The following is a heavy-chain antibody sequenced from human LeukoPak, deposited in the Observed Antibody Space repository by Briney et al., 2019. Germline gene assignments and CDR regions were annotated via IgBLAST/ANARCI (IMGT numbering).Heavy chain of an antibody. CDR3: ARMRVTTDYYYYYYMDV. CDR1: GYTFTSYD. J-gene: IGHJ6*03. V-gene: IGHV1-8*03. D-gene: IGHD4-17*01. Sequence: ASVKVSCKASGYTFTSYDINWVRQATGQGLEWMGWMDPNSGNTGYAQKFQGRVTITRNTSISTAYMELSSLRSEDTAVYYCARMRVTTDYYYYYYMDVWGKGTTVTVSS. CDR2: MDPNSGNT.